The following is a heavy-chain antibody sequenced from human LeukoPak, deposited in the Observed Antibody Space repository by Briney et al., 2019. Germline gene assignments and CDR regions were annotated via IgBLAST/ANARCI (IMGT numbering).Heavy chain of an antibody. CDR3: ARDSYRGSYRWFDP. Sequence: ASVKVSCKASGGTFSSYAISWVRQAPGQGLEWMGRIIPIFGTANYAQKFQGRVTITTDESTSTAYMELSSLRSEDTAVYYCARDSYRGSYRWFDPWGQGTLVTVSS. D-gene: IGHD1-14*01. CDR1: GGTFSSYA. V-gene: IGHV1-69*05. J-gene: IGHJ5*02. CDR2: IIPIFGTA.